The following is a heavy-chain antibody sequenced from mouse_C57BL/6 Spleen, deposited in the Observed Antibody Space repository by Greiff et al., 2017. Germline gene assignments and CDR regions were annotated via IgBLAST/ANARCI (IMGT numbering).Heavy chain of an antibody. CDR2: INYDGSST. CDR1: GFTFSDYY. V-gene: IGHV5-16*01. Sequence: EVKLVESEGGLVQPGSSMKLSCTASGFTFSDYYMAWVRQVPEKGLEWVANINYDGSSTYYLDSLKSRFIISRDNAKNILYLQMSSLKSEDTATYYCARGLWDYYAMDYWGQGTSVTVSS. J-gene: IGHJ4*01. CDR3: ARGLWDYYAMDY. D-gene: IGHD1-1*02.